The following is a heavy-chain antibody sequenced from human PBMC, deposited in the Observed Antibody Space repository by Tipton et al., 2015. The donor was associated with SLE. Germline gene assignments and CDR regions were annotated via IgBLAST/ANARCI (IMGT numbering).Heavy chain of an antibody. Sequence: SLRLSCAASGFTFSSYAMSWVRQAPGKGLEWISAISGSGGSTYYADSVKGRFTISRDNSKNTLYLQMNSLRAEDTAVYYCAIPPRWLVSAEYFQHWGQGTLVTVSS. CDR2: ISGSGGST. CDR3: AIPPRWLVSAEYFQH. V-gene: IGHV3-23*01. D-gene: IGHD6-19*01. CDR1: GFTFSSYA. J-gene: IGHJ1*01.